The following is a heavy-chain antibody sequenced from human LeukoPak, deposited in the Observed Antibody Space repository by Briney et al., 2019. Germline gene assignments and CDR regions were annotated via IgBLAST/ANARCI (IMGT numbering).Heavy chain of an antibody. CDR1: GYSFTSYW. J-gene: IGHJ4*02. CDR2: IYPGDSDT. CDR3: ARGYDYVWGSYRYNPTGFDY. D-gene: IGHD3-16*02. Sequence: GESLKISCKGSGYSFTSYWIGWVRQMPGKGLEWMGIIYPGDSDTRYSPSFQGQVTISADKSISTAYLQWSSLKASDTAMYYCARGYDYVWGSYRYNPTGFDYWGQGTLVTVSS. V-gene: IGHV5-51*01.